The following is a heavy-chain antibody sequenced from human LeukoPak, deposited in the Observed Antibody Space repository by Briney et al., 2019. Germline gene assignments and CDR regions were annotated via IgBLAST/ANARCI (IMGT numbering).Heavy chain of an antibody. D-gene: IGHD2-2*01. CDR2: INHSGST. J-gene: IGHJ4*02. CDR3: ARRYKGYCSSTSCDYFDF. V-gene: IGHV4-34*01. CDR1: GGSFSGYY. Sequence: SETLSLTCAVYGGSFSGYYWSWIRQPPGKGLEWIGEINHSGSTNYNPSLKSRVTISVDTSKNQFSLKLSSVTAADTAVYYCARRYKGYCSSTSCDYFDFWGQGTLVTVSS.